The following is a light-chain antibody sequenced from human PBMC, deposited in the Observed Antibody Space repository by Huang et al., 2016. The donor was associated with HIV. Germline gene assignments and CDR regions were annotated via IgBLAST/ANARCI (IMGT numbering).Light chain of an antibody. CDR1: RSLLYASNGKNF. V-gene: IGKV4-1*01. J-gene: IGKJ2*01. CDR3: QQFYSMPYT. CDR2: RAS. Sequence: DIMLTQSPASLAVSLGERATLTCRSSRSLLYASNGKNFLAWYQQRPGQPPKLLLYRASVREAGGPERFTGGGSGTEFTLTIASLQAEDVAVYYCQQFYSMPYTFGQGTRLEI.